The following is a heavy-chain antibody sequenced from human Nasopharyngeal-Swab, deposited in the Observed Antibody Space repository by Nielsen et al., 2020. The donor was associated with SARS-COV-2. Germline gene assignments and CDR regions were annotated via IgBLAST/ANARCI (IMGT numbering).Heavy chain of an antibody. Sequence: GESLKISCAASGFTFSSYEMNWVRQAPGKGLEWVSSISSSSSYIYYADSVKGRFTISRDNAKNSLYLQMNSLRAEDTAVYYCARDYCSSTSCYDYWGQGTLVTVSS. D-gene: IGHD2-2*01. CDR3: ARDYCSSTSCYDY. J-gene: IGHJ4*02. CDR2: ISSSSSYI. V-gene: IGHV3-21*01. CDR1: GFTFSSYE.